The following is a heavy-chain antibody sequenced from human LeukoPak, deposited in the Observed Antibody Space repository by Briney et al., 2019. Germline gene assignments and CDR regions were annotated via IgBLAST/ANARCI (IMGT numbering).Heavy chain of an antibody. CDR1: GGSFSGYY. Sequence: SETLSLTCAVYGGSFSGYYWSWIRQPPGKGLEWIGEINHSGSTNYNPSLKSRVTISVDTSKNQFSLKLSSVTAADTAVYYCARGRIAARPLNWFDPWGQGTLVTVSP. J-gene: IGHJ5*02. CDR3: ARGRIAARPLNWFDP. V-gene: IGHV4-34*01. D-gene: IGHD6-6*01. CDR2: INHSGST.